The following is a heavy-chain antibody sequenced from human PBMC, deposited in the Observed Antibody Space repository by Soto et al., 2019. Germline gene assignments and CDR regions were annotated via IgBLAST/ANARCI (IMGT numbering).Heavy chain of an antibody. D-gene: IGHD2-2*01. V-gene: IGHV4-34*01. J-gene: IGHJ5*02. CDR3: ARETPIVAVPAAGNGFDP. CDR1: GGPFGGYY. CDR2: INHSGST. Sequence: SETLSLTCAVNGGPFGGYYWSWIRQPPGKGLEWIGEINHSGSTNYNPSLKSRVTISVDTSKNQFSLKLSSVTAADTAVYYCARETPIVAVPAAGNGFDPCGPGTLVTVSS.